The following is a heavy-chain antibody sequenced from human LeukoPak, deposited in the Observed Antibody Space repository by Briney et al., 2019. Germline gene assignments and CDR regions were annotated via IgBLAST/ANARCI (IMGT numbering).Heavy chain of an antibody. V-gene: IGHV4-30-4*01. J-gene: IGHJ3*02. CDR3: ARVGIAAAGTRPDAFDI. D-gene: IGHD6-13*01. CDR1: GGSISSGDYY. CDR2: IYYSGST. Sequence: SETLSLTCTVSGGSISSGDYYWSWIRQPPGKGLEWIGYIYYSGSTYYNPSLKSRVTISVDTSKNQFSLKLSSVTAADTAVYYCARVGIAAAGTRPDAFDIRGQGTMVTVSS.